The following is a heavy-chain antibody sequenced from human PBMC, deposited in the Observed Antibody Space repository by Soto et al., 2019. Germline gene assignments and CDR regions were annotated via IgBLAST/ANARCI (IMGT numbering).Heavy chain of an antibody. CDR1: GFTFSTYG. V-gene: IGHV3-33*01. CDR3: ARGFGSAVHAAHLDY. Sequence: QVQLVESGGGVVQPGTSLRLSCAASGFTFSTYGMHWVRQAPGKGLEWVAVIWYDGSDEYYADSVRGRFTISRDNYKNTQYLQMNSLRVEDTAVYYCARGFGSAVHAAHLDYWGQGTPVTVSS. D-gene: IGHD3-10*01. J-gene: IGHJ4*02. CDR2: IWYDGSDE.